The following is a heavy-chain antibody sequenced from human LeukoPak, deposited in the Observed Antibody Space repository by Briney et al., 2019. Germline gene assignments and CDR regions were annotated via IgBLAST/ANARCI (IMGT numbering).Heavy chain of an antibody. J-gene: IGHJ5*02. Sequence: SETLSLTCAVYGGSFSGYYWSWIRQPPGKGLEWIGEINHSGSTNHNPSLKSRVTISVDTSKNQFSLKLSSVTAADTAVYYCARGTCSSTSCYDNWFDPWGQGTLVTVSS. D-gene: IGHD2-2*01. CDR3: ARGTCSSTSCYDNWFDP. CDR2: INHSGST. V-gene: IGHV4-34*01. CDR1: GGSFSGYY.